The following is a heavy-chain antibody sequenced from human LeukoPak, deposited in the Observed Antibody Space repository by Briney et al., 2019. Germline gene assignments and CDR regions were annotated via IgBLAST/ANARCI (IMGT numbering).Heavy chain of an antibody. CDR3: AKSPVLREEVDY. Sequence: GGSLRLSCAASGFTFSSYAMSWVRQAPGKGLGWVSAISGSGGSTYYADSVKGRFTISRANSKNTLYLQMNSLRAEDTAVYYCAKSPVLREEVDYWGQGTLVTVSS. CDR2: ISGSGGST. D-gene: IGHD2-15*01. J-gene: IGHJ4*02. V-gene: IGHV3-23*01. CDR1: GFTFSSYA.